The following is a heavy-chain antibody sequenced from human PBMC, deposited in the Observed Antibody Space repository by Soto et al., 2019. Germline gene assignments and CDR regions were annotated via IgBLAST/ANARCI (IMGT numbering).Heavy chain of an antibody. Sequence: ASVKVSCKASGYTFSDYYIHWVRQAPGQGLDWMGIINPHDGSTTYAQKFQGRVSITSNTSTSTAYMELSSLRSEDTAMYYCARGLEWSWSLDPWGQGTLVTVSS. CDR3: ARGLEWSWSLDP. J-gene: IGHJ5*02. CDR2: INPHDGST. D-gene: IGHD3-3*01. V-gene: IGHV1-46*01. CDR1: GYTFSDYY.